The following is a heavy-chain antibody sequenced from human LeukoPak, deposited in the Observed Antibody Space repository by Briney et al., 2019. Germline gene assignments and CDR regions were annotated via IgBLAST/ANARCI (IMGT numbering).Heavy chain of an antibody. CDR3: ARDTGMYSEAPYFDY. J-gene: IGHJ4*02. Sequence: SETLSLTCTVSGGSISSGSYYWSWIRQPAGKGLEWIGRIYTSGSTNYNPSLKSRVTISVDTSKNQFSLKLSSVTAADTAVYYCARDTGMYSEAPYFDYWGQGTLVTVSS. V-gene: IGHV4-61*02. CDR1: GGSISSGSYY. D-gene: IGHD2-15*01. CDR2: IYTSGST.